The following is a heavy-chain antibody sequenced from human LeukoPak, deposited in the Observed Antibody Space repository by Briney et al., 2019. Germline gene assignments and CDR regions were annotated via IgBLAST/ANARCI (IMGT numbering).Heavy chain of an antibody. CDR1: GYTFTGYY. CDR2: IIPIFGTA. CDR3: ARDSMGSYFDP. J-gene: IGHJ5*02. Sequence: GASVKVSCKASGYTFTGYYMHWVRQAPGQGLEWMGGIIPIFGTANYEQKFQGRVTITADKSTSTAYMELSRLRSEDTAVYYCARDSMGSYFDPWGQGTLVTVSS. D-gene: IGHD5-18*01. V-gene: IGHV1-69*06.